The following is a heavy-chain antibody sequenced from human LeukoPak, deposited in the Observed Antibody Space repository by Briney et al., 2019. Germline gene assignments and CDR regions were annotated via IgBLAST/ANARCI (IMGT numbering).Heavy chain of an antibody. CDR1: GGSISSGGYY. CDR2: IYYSGST. CDR3: ARWGLGDSSSWYEYFDY. J-gene: IGHJ4*02. Sequence: TLYLTCTVSGGSISSGGYYWSWIRQHPGKGLEWIGYIYYSGSTYYNPSLKSRVTISVDTSKNQFPLKLSSVTAADTAVYYCARWGLGDSSSWYEYFDYWGQGTLVTVSS. V-gene: IGHV4-31*03. D-gene: IGHD6-13*01.